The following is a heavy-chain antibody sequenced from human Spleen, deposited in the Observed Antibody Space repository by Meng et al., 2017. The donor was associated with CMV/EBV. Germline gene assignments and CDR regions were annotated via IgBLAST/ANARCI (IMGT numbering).Heavy chain of an antibody. V-gene: IGHV3-20*04. J-gene: IGHJ4*02. D-gene: IGHD2-2*01. CDR1: GFTFSTYN. CDR3: ARDQGHCSSTSCYWGPFDY. Sequence: GESLKISCAASGFTFSTYNMNWVRQAPGKGLEWVSDISWNGGSTGYADSVKGRFSISRDNSKSSLYLQMNSLRAEDTAFYYCARDQGHCSSTSCYWGPFDYWGQGALVTVSS. CDR2: ISWNGGST.